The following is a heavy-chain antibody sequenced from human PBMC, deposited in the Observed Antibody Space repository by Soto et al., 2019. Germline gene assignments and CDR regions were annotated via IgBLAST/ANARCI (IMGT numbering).Heavy chain of an antibody. D-gene: IGHD3-16*01. Sequence: EVHLVESGGGLVQPGGSLRLSCAASGFTFSTYWMHWVRQAPGKGLEWVSRINSDGSSALYADSVKGRFTISRDNAKNTLYLQVNSLRAEDSAVYYCARRGQLGNSSGASYYYYAMDVWGQGTTVTVSS. CDR2: INSDGSSA. V-gene: IGHV3-74*01. CDR1: GFTFSTYW. CDR3: ARRGQLGNSSGASYYYYAMDV. J-gene: IGHJ6*02.